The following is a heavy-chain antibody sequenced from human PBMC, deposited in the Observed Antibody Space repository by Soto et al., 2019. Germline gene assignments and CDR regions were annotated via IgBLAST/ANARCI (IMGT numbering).Heavy chain of an antibody. CDR3: ARDRPLERLTHGHSPRQSVMDG. CDR2: ISAYNGNT. J-gene: IGHJ6*02. D-gene: IGHD1-1*01. V-gene: IGHV1-18*04. CDR1: GYTFASYG. Sequence: ASVKVSCKASGYTFASYGISWVRQAPGQGLEWMGWISAYNGNTNYAQKLQGRVTMTTDTSTSTAYMELRSLRSDDTAVYYCARDRPLERLTHGHSPRQSVMDGWGQGNTVTV.